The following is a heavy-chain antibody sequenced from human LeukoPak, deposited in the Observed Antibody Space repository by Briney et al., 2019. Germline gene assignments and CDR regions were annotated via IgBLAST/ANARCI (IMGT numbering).Heavy chain of an antibody. CDR3: ARGRIRPTMVRGVGIDY. V-gene: IGHV1-2*02. J-gene: IGHJ4*02. CDR1: GYTFTGYY. Sequence: ASVKVSCKASGYTFTGYYMHWVRQAPGQGLEWMGWINPNSGGTNYAQKFQGRVTMTRDTSISTAYMELSRLRSDDTAVYYCARGRIRPTMVRGVGIDYWGQGTLVTVSS. CDR2: INPNSGGT. D-gene: IGHD3-10*01.